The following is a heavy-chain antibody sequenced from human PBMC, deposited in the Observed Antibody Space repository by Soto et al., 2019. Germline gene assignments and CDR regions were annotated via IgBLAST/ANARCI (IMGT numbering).Heavy chain of an antibody. V-gene: IGHV4-59*01. Sequence: AETLSLTCSVSGGSISSYYWSWSRQPPGKGLEWIGYIYYSGSTNYNPSLKSRVTISVDTSKNQFSLKLSSVTAADTAVYYCARDRGTIFGVVTPYGMDVWGQGTTVTVSS. D-gene: IGHD3-3*01. CDR2: IYYSGST. CDR3: ARDRGTIFGVVTPYGMDV. CDR1: GGSISSYY. J-gene: IGHJ6*02.